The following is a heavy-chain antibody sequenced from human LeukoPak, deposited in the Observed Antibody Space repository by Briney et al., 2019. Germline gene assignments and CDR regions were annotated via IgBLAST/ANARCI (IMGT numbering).Heavy chain of an antibody. V-gene: IGHV3-30*18. J-gene: IGHJ4*02. Sequence: GGSLRLSCAASGFTFSSYGMHWVRQAPGKGLEWVAVISYDGSNKYYADSVKGRFTISRDNSKNTLYLQMNSLRAEDTAVYYCAKVAPKAYSSTSCPPDYWGQGTLVTVSS. CDR2: ISYDGSNK. CDR1: GFTFSSYG. D-gene: IGHD2-2*01. CDR3: AKVAPKAYSSTSCPPDY.